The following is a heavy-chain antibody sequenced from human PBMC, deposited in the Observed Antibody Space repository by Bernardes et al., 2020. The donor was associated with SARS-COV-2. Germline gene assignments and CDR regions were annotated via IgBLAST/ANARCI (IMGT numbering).Heavy chain of an antibody. D-gene: IGHD2-8*02. CDR1: GFTFSSYG. V-gene: IGHV3-30*18. CDR3: AKDLQAGGHWFFDL. Sequence: GGSLRLSCAASGFTFSSYGMHWVRQAPGKGLDWVAVIAIDGGTKYYGDSVTGRFTISRDNSKNTLYLQMTSLSPDDTAVYFCAKDLQAGGHWFFDLWGRGTLVTVSS. J-gene: IGHJ2*01. CDR2: IAIDGGTK.